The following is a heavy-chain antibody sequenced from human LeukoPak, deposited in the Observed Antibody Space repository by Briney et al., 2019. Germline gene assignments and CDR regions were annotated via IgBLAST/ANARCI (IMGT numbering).Heavy chain of an antibody. CDR2: ISWNSGSI. D-gene: IGHD3-16*01. CDR3: AKDAKPEYDYVGVDI. V-gene: IGHV3-9*01. Sequence: GGSLRLSCAASGFTFDDYAMHWVRQAPGKGLEWVSGISWNSGSIGYADSVKGQFTISRDNAKNSLYLQMNSLRAEDTALYYCAKDAKPEYDYVGVDIWSQGTMVTVSS. J-gene: IGHJ3*02. CDR1: GFTFDDYA.